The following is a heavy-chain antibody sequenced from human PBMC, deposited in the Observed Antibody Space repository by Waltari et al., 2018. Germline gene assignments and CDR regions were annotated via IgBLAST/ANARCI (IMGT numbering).Heavy chain of an antibody. CDR2: ISSGSSYI. V-gene: IGHV3-21*01. CDR1: GFTFSRYR. Sequence: EVQLVGSGGGLVKPGGSLSLSCAADGFTFSRYREKGVRQAPGKGLECVSSISSGSSYIFDADSVKGRFTISRDNAKNSLYLQMNSLRVEDTAVYYCAREWGVMVGTAGYYFDYWGQGSLVTVSS. CDR3: AREWGVMVGTAGYYFDY. J-gene: IGHJ4*02. D-gene: IGHD3-9*01.